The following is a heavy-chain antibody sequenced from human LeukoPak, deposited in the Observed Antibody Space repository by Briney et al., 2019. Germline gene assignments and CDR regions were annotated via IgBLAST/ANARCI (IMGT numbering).Heavy chain of an antibody. CDR1: GFTFSSYA. V-gene: IGHV3-23*01. J-gene: IGHJ4*02. D-gene: IGHD2-2*01. Sequence: GGSLRLSCAASGFTFSSYAMSWVRQAPGKGLEWVSAISGSGGSTYYADSVKGRFTISRDNSKNTLYLQMNSLRAEDTAVYYCAKDSPGYCSSTSCLNFDYWGQGTLVTVSS. CDR2: ISGSGGST. CDR3: AKDSPGYCSSTSCLNFDY.